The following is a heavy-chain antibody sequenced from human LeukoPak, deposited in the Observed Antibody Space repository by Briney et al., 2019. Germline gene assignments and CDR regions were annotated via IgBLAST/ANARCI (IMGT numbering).Heavy chain of an antibody. D-gene: IGHD6-19*01. CDR3: ARYGSGWGFDY. CDR2: ISSSGSTI. Sequence: GGSLRLSCAVSGFTFSSYSMNWVRQAPGKGLEWVSYISSSGSTIYYADSVKGRFTISRDNAKNSLCLQMNSLRDEDTAVYFCARYGSGWGFDYWGQGTLVTVSS. V-gene: IGHV3-48*02. J-gene: IGHJ4*02. CDR1: GFTFSSYS.